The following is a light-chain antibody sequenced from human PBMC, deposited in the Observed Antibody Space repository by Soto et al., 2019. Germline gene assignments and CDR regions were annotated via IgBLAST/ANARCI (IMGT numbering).Light chain of an antibody. J-gene: IGKJ1*01. Sequence: EVVLTQSPGTLSLSPGERATLSCRASESISSRFLAWYQQKPGQAPRLLMYGASIRATGIPDRFSGSGSGTDVKHRISRREPEDFAVYYCQQHDSSRTFGQGTKVEIK. CDR3: QQHDSSRT. CDR2: GAS. CDR1: ESISSRF. V-gene: IGKV3-20*01.